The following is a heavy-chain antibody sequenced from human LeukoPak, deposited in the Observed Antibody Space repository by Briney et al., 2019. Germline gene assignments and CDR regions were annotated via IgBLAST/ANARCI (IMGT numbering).Heavy chain of an antibody. D-gene: IGHD6-19*01. Sequence: PGGSLRLSCVASGFTFSSYEMNWVRQAPGKGLEWVSYISSSGSTIYYADSVKGRFTISRDNAKNSLYLQMNSLRAEDTAVYYCARAHSSAWYLFDYWGQGTLVTVSS. CDR2: ISSSGSTI. J-gene: IGHJ4*02. CDR3: ARAHSSAWYLFDY. V-gene: IGHV3-48*03. CDR1: GFTFSSYE.